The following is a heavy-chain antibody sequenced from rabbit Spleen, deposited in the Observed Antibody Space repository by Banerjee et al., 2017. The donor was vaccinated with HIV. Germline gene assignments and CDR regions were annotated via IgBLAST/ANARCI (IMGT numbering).Heavy chain of an antibody. CDR3: ARDLTIVIGWNFNL. D-gene: IGHD2-1*01. Sequence: QEQLVESGGGLVQPEGSLTLTCKASGFSFSDRDVMCWVRQAPGKGLEWIACINASTGKPVYATWAKGRFTISRTSSTTVTLRMTSLTAADTATYFCARDLTIVIGWNFNLWGPGTLVTVS. CDR1: GFSFSDRDV. J-gene: IGHJ4*01. CDR2: INASTGKP. V-gene: IGHV1S45*01.